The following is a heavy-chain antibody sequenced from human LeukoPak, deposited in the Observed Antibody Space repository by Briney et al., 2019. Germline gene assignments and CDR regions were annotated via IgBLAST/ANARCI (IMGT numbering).Heavy chain of an antibody. CDR3: AKGPPRDSSGYSYFDY. D-gene: IGHD3-22*01. V-gene: IGHV3-9*01. CDR1: GFTFDDYA. Sequence: GGSLRLSCAASGFTFDDYAMHWVRQAPGKGLEWVSGISWNSGSIGYADSVKGRFTISRDNAKNSLYLQMNSLRAEDTALYYCAKGPPRDSSGYSYFDYWRQGTLVTVSS. CDR2: ISWNSGSI. J-gene: IGHJ4*02.